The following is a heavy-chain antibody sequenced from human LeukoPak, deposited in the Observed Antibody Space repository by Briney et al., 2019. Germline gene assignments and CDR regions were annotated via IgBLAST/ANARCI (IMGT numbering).Heavy chain of an antibody. J-gene: IGHJ4*02. CDR1: GGSISSYY. CDR3: ARLPSSSSWYYFDY. Sequence: SETLSLTCTVSGGSISSYYWSWVRQPPGKGLERIGYIYYSGSTNYNPSLKSRVTISVDTSKNQFSLKLSSVTAADTAVYYCARLPSSSSWYYFDYWGQGTLVTVSS. D-gene: IGHD6-13*01. CDR2: IYYSGST. V-gene: IGHV4-59*08.